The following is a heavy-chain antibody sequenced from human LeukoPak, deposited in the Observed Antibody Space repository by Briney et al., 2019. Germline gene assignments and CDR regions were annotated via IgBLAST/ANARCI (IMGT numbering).Heavy chain of an antibody. CDR2: IYYSGST. D-gene: IGHD1-26*01. J-gene: IGHJ4*02. V-gene: IGHV4-39*07. CDR1: GGSISSSSYY. Sequence: PSETLSLTCTVSGGSISSSSYYWGWIRQPPGKGLEWIGSIYYSGSTYYNPSLKSRVTISVDTSKNQFSLKLSSVTAADTAVYYCARDQGLNSGSYPTPPSFDYWGQGTLVTVSS. CDR3: ARDQGLNSGSYPTPPSFDY.